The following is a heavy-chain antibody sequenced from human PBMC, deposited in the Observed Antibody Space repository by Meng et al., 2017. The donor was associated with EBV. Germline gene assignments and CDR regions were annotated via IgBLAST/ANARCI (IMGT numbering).Heavy chain of an antibody. CDR1: GFTFSSYA. V-gene: IGHV3-30-3*01. Sequence: GRLVESGGGVVQPGRSLRLSCAASGFTFSSYAMHWVRQAPGKGLEWVAVISYDGSNKYYADSVKGRFTISRDNSKNTLYLQMNSLRAEDTAVYYCAGGQQWLRSPYFDYWGQGTLVTVSS. J-gene: IGHJ4*02. CDR2: ISYDGSNK. D-gene: IGHD5-12*01. CDR3: AGGQQWLRSPYFDY.